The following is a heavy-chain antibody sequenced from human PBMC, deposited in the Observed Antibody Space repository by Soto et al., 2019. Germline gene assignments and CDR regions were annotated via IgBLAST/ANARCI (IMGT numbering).Heavy chain of an antibody. CDR2: ISGSGGST. CDR3: ASRKKDIVVVPAATS. V-gene: IGHV3-23*01. Sequence: GGSLRLSCAASGFTFGDYYMSWIRQAPGKGLEWVSAISGSGGSTYYVDSVKGRFTISRDNSKNTLYLQMNSLRAEDTAVYYCASRKKDIVVVPAATSWGQGTLVTVSS. J-gene: IGHJ5*02. CDR1: GFTFGDYY. D-gene: IGHD2-2*01.